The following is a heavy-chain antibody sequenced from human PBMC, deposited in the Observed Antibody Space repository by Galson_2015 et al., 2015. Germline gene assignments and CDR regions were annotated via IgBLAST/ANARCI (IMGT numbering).Heavy chain of an antibody. J-gene: IGHJ3*02. CDR1: GFTFSDYG. V-gene: IGHV3-33*03. D-gene: IGHD2-15*01. Sequence: SLRLSCAASGFTFSDYGMHWVRQAPGKGLEWVAVIWHDGSNKYYGDSVKGRFTISRDNSKNTLNLQMNSLRAEDTAVYYCARGYCSGASCEGPDTFDIWGQGTMVTVSS. CDR2: IWHDGSNK. CDR3: ARGYCSGASCEGPDTFDI.